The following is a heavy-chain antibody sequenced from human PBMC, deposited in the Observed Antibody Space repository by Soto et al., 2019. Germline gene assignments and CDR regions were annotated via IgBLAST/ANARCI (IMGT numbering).Heavy chain of an antibody. J-gene: IGHJ6*02. CDR2: IYYSGST. Sequence: PSETLSLTCTVSGGSISSGDYYWSWIRQPPGKGLEWFGYIYYSGSTYYNPSLKSRVTISVDTSKNQFSLKLSSVTAADTAVDYFARDGYEFWSGYYGYYYYGMDVWGQGTTVTVSS. CDR3: ARDGYEFWSGYYGYYYYGMDV. CDR1: GGSISSGDYY. V-gene: IGHV4-30-4*01. D-gene: IGHD3-3*01.